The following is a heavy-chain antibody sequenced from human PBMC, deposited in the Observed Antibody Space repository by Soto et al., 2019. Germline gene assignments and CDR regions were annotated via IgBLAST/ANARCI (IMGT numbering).Heavy chain of an antibody. CDR3: TTSPHGSGSYYWPPYYYYYYGMDV. V-gene: IGHV3-15*01. CDR1: GFTFSNAW. CDR2: IKSKTDGGTT. Sequence: GGSLRLSCAASGFTFSNAWMSWVRQAPGKGLEWVGRIKSKTDGGTTDYAAPVKGRFTISRDDSKNTLYLQMNSLKTEDTAVYYCTTSPHGSGSYYWPPYYYYYYGMDVWGQGTTVTVSS. J-gene: IGHJ6*02. D-gene: IGHD3-10*01.